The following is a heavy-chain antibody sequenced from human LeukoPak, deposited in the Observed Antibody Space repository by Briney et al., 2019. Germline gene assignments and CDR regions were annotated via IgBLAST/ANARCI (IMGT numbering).Heavy chain of an antibody. CDR1: GASIRSYF. D-gene: IGHD1-26*01. J-gene: IGHJ3*02. V-gene: IGHV4-4*08. CDR3: ARDTREPRGAFDI. CDR2: VSNIGST. Sequence: PSETLSLTCTVSGASIRSYFWTWIRQSPGKGLEWIGYVSNIGSTSYNPSLKSRVTISGDTSKNQFSLKLSSVTAADTAVYYCARDTREPRGAFDIWGQGTMVTVSS.